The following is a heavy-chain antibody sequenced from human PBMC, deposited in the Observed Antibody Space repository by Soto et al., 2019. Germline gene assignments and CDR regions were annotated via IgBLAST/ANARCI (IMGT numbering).Heavy chain of an antibody. CDR1: GFTFSSYS. Sequence: LRXYCAAAGFTFSSYSMLGVRQGPGKGLEWVAVISYDGSNKYYADSVKGRFTISRDNSKNTLYLQMNSLRAEDTAVYYCARDMDGYENGIDYWGQGTLVTVSS. J-gene: IGHJ4*02. CDR2: ISYDGSNK. V-gene: IGHV3-30-3*01. D-gene: IGHD5-12*01. CDR3: ARDMDGYENGIDY.